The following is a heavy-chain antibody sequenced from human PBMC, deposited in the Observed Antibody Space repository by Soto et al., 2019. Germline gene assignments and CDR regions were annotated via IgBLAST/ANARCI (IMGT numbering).Heavy chain of an antibody. V-gene: IGHV3-64*04. Sequence: GSLRLSFSASGFTFSSYAMHWVRQAPGKGLEYVSAISSNGGSTYYADSVKGRFTISRDNSKNTLYLQMNSLRAEDTAVYYCARAPGHCSSTSCYGIFDYWGQGTLVTVSS. CDR2: ISSNGGST. CDR3: ARAPGHCSSTSCYGIFDY. CDR1: GFTFSSYA. D-gene: IGHD2-2*01. J-gene: IGHJ4*02.